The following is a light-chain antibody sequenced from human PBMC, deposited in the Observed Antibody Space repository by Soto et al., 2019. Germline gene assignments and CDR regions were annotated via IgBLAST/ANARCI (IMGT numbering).Light chain of an antibody. CDR1: QRVSIS. V-gene: IGKV1-39*01. J-gene: IGKJ2*01. CDR3: QQSYSIHQT. Sequence: DIQMTQSPSSLSASVGDRVTITCRASQRVSISLNWYQQKPGKTTNLLIYATSSLQSWDPSRYSASASVTDFTLTISSLQPEDYANDFCQQSYSIHQTFGQGTKREIK. CDR2: ATS.